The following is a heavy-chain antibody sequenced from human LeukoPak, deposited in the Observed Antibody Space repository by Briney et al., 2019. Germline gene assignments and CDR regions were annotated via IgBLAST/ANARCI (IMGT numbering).Heavy chain of an antibody. V-gene: IGHV3-30-3*01. CDR3: ARDSPYGDYVGYFDY. CDR1: GFTFSSYA. CDR2: ISYDGSNK. Sequence: GGSLRLSCAASGFTFSSYAMHWVRQAPGKGLEWVAVISYDGSNKYYADSVKGRFTISRDNSKNTLYLQVNSLRAEDTAVYYCARDSPYGDYVGYFDYWGQGTLVTVSS. J-gene: IGHJ4*02. D-gene: IGHD4-17*01.